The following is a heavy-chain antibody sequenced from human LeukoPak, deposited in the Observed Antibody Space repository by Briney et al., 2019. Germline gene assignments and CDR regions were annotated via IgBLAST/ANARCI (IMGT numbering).Heavy chain of an antibody. D-gene: IGHD6-19*01. Sequence: SQTLSLTCAISGDSVSSTSPTWNWIRQSPSRGLEWLGRTYQGSKWYNDYAVSVKSRITINPDTSKNQFSLQLNSVTPEDTALYYCAREVDGGFDYWGQGTLVTVSS. V-gene: IGHV6-1*01. CDR3: AREVDGGFDY. J-gene: IGHJ4*02. CDR2: TYQGSKWYN. CDR1: GDSVSSTSPT.